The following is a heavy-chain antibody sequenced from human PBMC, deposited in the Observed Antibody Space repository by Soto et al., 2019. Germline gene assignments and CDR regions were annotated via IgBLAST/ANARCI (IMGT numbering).Heavy chain of an antibody. D-gene: IGHD3-3*01. V-gene: IGHV3-23*01. J-gene: IGHJ6*02. CDR2: ISGSGGST. Sequence: GGSLRLSCAASGFTFSSYAMSWVRQAPGKGLEWVSAISGSGGSTYYADSVQGRFTISRDTSKNTLYLQMNSLRAEDTAVYYCARERYYYFWSGSNGMDVWGQGTTVTVSS. CDR3: ARERYYYFWSGSNGMDV. CDR1: GFTFSSYA.